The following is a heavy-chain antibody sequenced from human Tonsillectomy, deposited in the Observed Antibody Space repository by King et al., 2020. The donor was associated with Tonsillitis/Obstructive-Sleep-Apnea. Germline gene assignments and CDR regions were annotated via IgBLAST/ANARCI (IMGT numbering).Heavy chain of an antibody. CDR1: GYNFISYG. D-gene: IGHD2-2*01. Sequence: QLVQSGSELKKPGASVKVSCKASGYNFISYGMNWVRQAPGQGLEWMGWINTNTGNPTYAQGFTGRFVFSLDTSVTTAYLQISSLKAEDTAVYYCARASVIAVADTVKATGAYIDVWGRGTTVTVST. CDR3: ARASVIAVADTVKATGAYIDV. CDR2: INTNTGNP. V-gene: IGHV7-4-1*02. J-gene: IGHJ6*04.